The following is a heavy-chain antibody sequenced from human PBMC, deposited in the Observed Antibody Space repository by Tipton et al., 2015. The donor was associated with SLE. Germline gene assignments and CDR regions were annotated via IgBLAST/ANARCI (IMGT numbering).Heavy chain of an antibody. CDR3: ARPITMGGPNAFDI. J-gene: IGHJ3*02. CDR1: GDSISSYY. CDR2: IYYTGST. V-gene: IGHV4-59*08. D-gene: IGHD3-10*01. Sequence: TLSLTCTVSGDSISSYYWSWIRQPPGKGLEWIGYIYYTGSTNYNPSLKSRVTISVDTSKNQFSLKLSSVTAADTAVYYCARPITMGGPNAFDIWGQGTMVTVSS.